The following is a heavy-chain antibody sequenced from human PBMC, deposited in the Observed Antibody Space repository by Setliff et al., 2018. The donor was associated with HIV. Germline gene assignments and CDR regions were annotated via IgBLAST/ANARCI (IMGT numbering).Heavy chain of an antibody. D-gene: IGHD6-13*01. CDR3: ARHAYSRSWYSTGDYFDA. J-gene: IGHJ5*02. CDR1: GYTFTSYA. V-gene: IGHV1-3*03. Sequence: GASVKVSCKASGYTFTSYAMHWVRQAPGQRLEWMAWINAGNGNTKYSQEFQGRVTITRDASASTAYMELSSLRSEDMAVYYCARHAYSRSWYSTGDYFDAWGQGALVTVSS. CDR2: INAGNGNT.